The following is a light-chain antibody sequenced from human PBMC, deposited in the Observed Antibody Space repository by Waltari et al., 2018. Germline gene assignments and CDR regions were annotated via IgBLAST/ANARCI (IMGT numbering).Light chain of an antibody. CDR3: QHYVRLPAT. Sequence: EIVLTQYPGTRSLSPGERATLPCRASQGGRGSLAWYQQKVGQAPRLPIYGASSRATGIPDRFSGSGSGTDFSLTISRLEPEDFAVYYFQHYVRLPATFGQGTKVEIK. J-gene: IGKJ1*01. V-gene: IGKV3-20*01. CDR1: QGGRGS. CDR2: GAS.